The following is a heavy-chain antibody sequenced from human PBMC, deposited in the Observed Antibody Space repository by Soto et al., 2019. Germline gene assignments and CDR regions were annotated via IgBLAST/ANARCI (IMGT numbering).Heavy chain of an antibody. Sequence: SVKVSCKSSGFTFTSSSVQWVRQARGQRLEWIGWIVVGSGNTNYAQKFQERVTITRDMSTSTAYMELSSLRSEDTAVYYCAADYYSSSWTYYYYGMDVWGQGTTVTVSS. CDR1: GFTFTSSS. CDR2: IVVGSGNT. V-gene: IGHV1-58*01. D-gene: IGHD6-13*01. J-gene: IGHJ6*02. CDR3: AADYYSSSWTYYYYGMDV.